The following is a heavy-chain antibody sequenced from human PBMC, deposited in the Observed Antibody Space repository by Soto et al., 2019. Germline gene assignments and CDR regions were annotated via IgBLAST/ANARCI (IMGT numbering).Heavy chain of an antibody. CDR2: LYSTGST. V-gene: IGHV4-4*07. J-gene: IGHJ3*02. D-gene: IGHD3-22*01. CDR1: GGSVSSHY. Sequence: SETLSLTCTVSGGSVSSHYWSWIRQAAGRGLEWIGRLYSTGSTNYNPSLRSRVTMSVGTSRNQFSLTLTSVTAADSAMYYCEREGSGYDSSGFYIYDAFDIWGQGPMVT. CDR3: EREGSGYDSSGFYIYDAFDI.